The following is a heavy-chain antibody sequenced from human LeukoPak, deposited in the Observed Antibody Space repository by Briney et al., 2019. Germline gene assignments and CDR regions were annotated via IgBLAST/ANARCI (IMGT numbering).Heavy chain of an antibody. V-gene: IGHV3-74*01. CDR3: ARGLSGYASSLGY. J-gene: IGHJ4*02. Sequence: GGSLRLSCAASGFIFSNYWMHWARHAPGKGVVWVSRINTDGSSTNYADSVKGRFTISRDNSKNTLYLQMNSLRAEDTAVYYCARGLSGYASSLGYWGQGTLVTVSS. D-gene: IGHD6-6*01. CDR1: GFIFSNYW. CDR2: INTDGSST.